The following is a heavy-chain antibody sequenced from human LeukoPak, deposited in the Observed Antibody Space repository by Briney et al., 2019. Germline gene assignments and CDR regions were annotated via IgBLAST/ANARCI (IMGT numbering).Heavy chain of an antibody. CDR3: ARGGDSSSWYSLYNWFDP. J-gene: IGHJ5*02. V-gene: IGHV1-18*03. D-gene: IGHD6-13*01. CDR2: VSPYNGNT. Sequence: ASVKVSCKASGYTFTSNGISWVRQAPGQGLEWMGWVSPYNGNTNYAQKLQGKVTMTTDTSTSTAYMELSSLRSEDMAVYYCARGGDSSSWYSLYNWFDPWGQGTLVTVSS. CDR1: GYTFTSNG.